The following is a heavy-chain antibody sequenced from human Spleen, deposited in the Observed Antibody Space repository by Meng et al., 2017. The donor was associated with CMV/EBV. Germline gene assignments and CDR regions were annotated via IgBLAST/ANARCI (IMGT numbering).Heavy chain of an antibody. V-gene: IGHV3-21*01. J-gene: IGHJ3*02. CDR1: GFTFSSYS. CDR2: ISARSNYI. CDR3: ARDVRFSKGFDM. Sequence: GESLKISCAASGFTFSSYSMNWVHQAPGKGLEWVSSISARSNYIYEADSVKGRFTISRDDGKKSLYLQMNSLRAEDTAVYYCARDVRFSKGFDMWGQGTVVTVSS. D-gene: IGHD3-3*01.